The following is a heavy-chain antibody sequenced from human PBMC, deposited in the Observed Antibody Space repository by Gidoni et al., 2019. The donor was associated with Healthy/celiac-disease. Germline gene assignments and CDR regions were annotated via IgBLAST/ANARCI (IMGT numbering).Heavy chain of an antibody. CDR1: GFTVSSNH. D-gene: IGHD1-7*01. CDR2: IYSGSRT. CDR3: ARSLTGSTVGRD. V-gene: IGHV3-53*02. Sequence: EVQLGETGGGLIQPGGSLRRSCAASGFTVSSNHLNWVRQAPSRGLEWDSVIYSGSRTGYADSVKGRFTISRDNSKNKLYLQMNSLRAEDTAVYYCARSLTGSTVGRDWGQGTLVTVSS. J-gene: IGHJ4*02.